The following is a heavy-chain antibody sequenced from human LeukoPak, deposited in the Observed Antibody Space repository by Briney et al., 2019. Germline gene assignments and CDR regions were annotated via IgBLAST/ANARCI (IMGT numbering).Heavy chain of an antibody. J-gene: IGHJ4*02. CDR3: ARAYQPLGGLSLPDY. D-gene: IGHD3-16*02. Sequence: ASVKVSCKASGYSFTTYAMNWLRQAPGQGLEWMGWINPNTGNPTYAPGFTGRFVFSLDTSVSTAYLQISGLKADDTAVYYCARAYQPLGGLSLPDYWGQGTLVSVSS. CDR2: INPNTGNP. V-gene: IGHV7-4-1*02. CDR1: GYSFTTYA.